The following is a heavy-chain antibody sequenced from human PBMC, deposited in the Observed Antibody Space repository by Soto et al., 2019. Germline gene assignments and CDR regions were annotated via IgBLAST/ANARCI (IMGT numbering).Heavy chain of an antibody. CDR3: ARPVDPDYYYGMDV. CDR2: IIPIFGTA. Sequence: GASVKVSCKASGGTFSSYAISWVRQAPGQGLEWMGGIIPIFGTANYAQKFQGRVTITADESTSTAYMELSSLRSEDTAVYYCARPVDPDYYYGMDVWGQGTTVTVSS. J-gene: IGHJ6*02. V-gene: IGHV1-69*13. CDR1: GGTFSSYA.